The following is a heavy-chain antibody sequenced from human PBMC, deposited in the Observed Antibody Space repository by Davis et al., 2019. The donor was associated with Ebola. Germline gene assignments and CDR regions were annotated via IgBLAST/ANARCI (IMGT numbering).Heavy chain of an antibody. V-gene: IGHV4-34*01. CDR3: ARVVQRVVRLDS. J-gene: IGHJ5*01. Sequence: SETLSLTCAVYGGSFSDYYWSWIRQPPGRGLEWIGEINHSGSTNYDPSLKSRVTISVDTSKNQFSLKMNSVTAADTAVYYCARVVQRVVRLDSWGQGTLVTVSS. CDR2: INHSGST. CDR1: GGSFSDYY. D-gene: IGHD6-25*01.